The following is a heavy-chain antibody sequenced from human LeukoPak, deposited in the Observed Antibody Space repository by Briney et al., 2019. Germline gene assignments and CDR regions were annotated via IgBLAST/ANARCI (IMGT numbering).Heavy chain of an antibody. CDR2: INPDSGFT. CDR3: APTSEAYTSNWEV. CDR1: GYKFIDDY. J-gene: IGHJ4*02. Sequence: SVKVSCKTSGYKFIDDYIHWVRQAPGQGLVAMGWINPDSGFTNYAQNFEGRVTMTRDTSISTAYLEVRTLRSDDTAVYYCAPTSEAYTSNWEVWGQGTLVIVSS. D-gene: IGHD6-13*01. V-gene: IGHV1-2*02.